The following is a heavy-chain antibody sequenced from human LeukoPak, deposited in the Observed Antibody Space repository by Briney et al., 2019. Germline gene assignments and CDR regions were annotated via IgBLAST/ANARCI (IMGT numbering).Heavy chain of an antibody. Sequence: SETLSLTCAVYGGSFSGYYWSWIRQPPGKGLEWIGVINHSGSTNYNPSLKSRVTISVDTSKNQFSLKLSSVTAADTAVYYCARSRYCSSTSCYALDYWGQGTLVTVSS. J-gene: IGHJ4*02. CDR1: GGSFSGYY. CDR3: ARSRYCSSTSCYALDY. V-gene: IGHV4-34*01. CDR2: INHSGST. D-gene: IGHD2-2*01.